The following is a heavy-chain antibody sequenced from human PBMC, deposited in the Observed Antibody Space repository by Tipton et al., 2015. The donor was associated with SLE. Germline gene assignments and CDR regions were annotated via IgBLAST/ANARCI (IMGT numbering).Heavy chain of an antibody. D-gene: IGHD3-22*01. CDR1: GFTFSSYW. J-gene: IGHJ3*02. CDR2: IKQDGSEK. V-gene: IGHV3-7*03. CDR3: ARAADYYDSSGYFDAFDI. Sequence: GSLRLSCAASGFTFSSYWMSWVRQAPGRGLEWVANIKQDGSEKYYVDSVKGRFTISRDNAKNSLYLQMNSLRAEDTAVYYCARAADYYDSSGYFDAFDIWGQGTMVTVSS.